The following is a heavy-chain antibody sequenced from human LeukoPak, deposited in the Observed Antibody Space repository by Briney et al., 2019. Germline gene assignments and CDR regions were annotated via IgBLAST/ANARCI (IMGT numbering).Heavy chain of an antibody. J-gene: IGHJ3*02. V-gene: IGHV3-30*14. Sequence: GGSLRLSCAASGFTFSSYAMHWVRQAPGKGLEWVAVISYDGSNKYYADSVKGRFTISRDNSKNTLYLQMNSLRAEDTAVYYCARHDRDAFDIWGQGTMVTVSS. CDR3: ARHDRDAFDI. CDR1: GFTFSSYA. D-gene: IGHD3-9*01. CDR2: ISYDGSNK.